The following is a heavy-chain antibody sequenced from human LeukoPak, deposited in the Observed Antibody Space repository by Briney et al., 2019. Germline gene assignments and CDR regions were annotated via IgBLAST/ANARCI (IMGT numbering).Heavy chain of an antibody. CDR3: AKDRDFWSGMDV. CDR2: ISWNSGTK. D-gene: IGHD3-3*01. V-gene: IGHV3-9*01. Sequence: PGGSLRLSCAASGFFFDDYGMHWVRQAPGKGLEWVSGISWNSGTKAYADSVKGRFTISRDNAKNYLYLQINSLKIEDTALYFCAKDRDFWSGMDVWGQGTPVTVSS. CDR1: GFFFDDYG. J-gene: IGHJ6*02.